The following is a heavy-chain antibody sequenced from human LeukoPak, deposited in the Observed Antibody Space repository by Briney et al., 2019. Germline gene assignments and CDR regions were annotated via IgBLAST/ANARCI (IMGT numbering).Heavy chain of an antibody. V-gene: IGHV3-21*01. Sequence: GGSLRLSCAVSGFTFSSYSMTWVRQAPGKGLEWVSSISSSSGYKYYADSVKGRFTISRDNAKNTLYLQMNSLRAEDTAVYYCARQEYGMDVWGQGTTVTVSS. CDR3: ARQEYGMDV. CDR2: ISSSSGYK. J-gene: IGHJ6*02. CDR1: GFTFSSYS.